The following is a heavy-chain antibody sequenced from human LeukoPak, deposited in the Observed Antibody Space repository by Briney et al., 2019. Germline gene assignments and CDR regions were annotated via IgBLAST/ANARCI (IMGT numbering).Heavy chain of an antibody. CDR2: IYYSGST. CDR1: GGSISSYY. CDR3: ARVRPKGPDGYCSGGSCHGAVSGFDP. J-gene: IGHJ5*02. D-gene: IGHD2-15*01. V-gene: IGHV4-59*12. Sequence: SETLSLTCTVSGGSISSYYWSWIRQPPGKGLEWIGYIYYSGSTNYNPSLKSRVTISVDTSKNQFSLKLSSVTAADTAVYYCARVRPKGPDGYCSGGSCHGAVSGFDPWGQGTLVTVSS.